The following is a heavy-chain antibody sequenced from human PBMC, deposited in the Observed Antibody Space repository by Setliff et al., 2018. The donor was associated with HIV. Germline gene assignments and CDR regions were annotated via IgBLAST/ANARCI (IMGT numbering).Heavy chain of an antibody. CDR3: AAGYCGGDCYSRQSYFDY. D-gene: IGHD2-21*02. CDR2: ISGDNGDT. CDR1: GYTFSNYG. J-gene: IGHJ4*02. V-gene: IGHV1-18*01. Sequence: RASVKVSCKASGYTFSNYGISWLRQAPGQGPEWMGWISGDNGDTNYAQKFQGRLTMTTDTSTSTAYMELSSLRSEDTAVYYCAAGYCGGDCYSRQSYFDYWGQGTLVTVS.